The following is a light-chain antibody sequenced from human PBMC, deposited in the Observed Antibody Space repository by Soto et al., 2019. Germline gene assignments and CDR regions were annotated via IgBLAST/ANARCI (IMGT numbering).Light chain of an antibody. V-gene: IGKV1-17*03. J-gene: IGKJ5*01. CDR1: QGISKY. CDR2: SAS. CDR3: LQHDSYPIT. Sequence: DIQMTQSPSVMSASVGDRVTITCRASQGISKYLAWFQQKPGKVPERLIYSASTLQSGVPSRFSGSGSGTEFTLTISSLQPEDFATYYCLQHDSYPITFGQGTRLEIK.